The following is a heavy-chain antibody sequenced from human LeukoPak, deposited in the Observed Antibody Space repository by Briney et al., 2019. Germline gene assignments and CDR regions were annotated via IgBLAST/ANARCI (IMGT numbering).Heavy chain of an antibody. J-gene: IGHJ3*02. Sequence: GGSLRLSCAASGFTFSSYEMNWVRRAPGKGLEWVANINQDGSEKYYVDSVKGRFTISRDNAKNSLYLQMNSLRAEDTAVYYCAKDRSLLDAFDIWGQGTMVTVSS. CDR1: GFTFSSYE. CDR3: AKDRSLLDAFDI. V-gene: IGHV3-7*03. CDR2: INQDGSEK.